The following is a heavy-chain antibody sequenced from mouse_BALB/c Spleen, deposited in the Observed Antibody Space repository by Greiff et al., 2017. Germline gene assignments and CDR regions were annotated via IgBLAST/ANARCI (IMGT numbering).Heavy chain of an antibody. Sequence: EVNLVESGGGLVQPGGSLRLSCATSGFTFTDYYMSWVRQPPGKALEWLGFIRNKANGYTTEYSASVKGRFTISRDNSQSILYLQMNTLRAEDSATYYCARDWPVGYFDVWGAGTTVTVSS. CDR2: IRNKANGYTT. V-gene: IGHV7-3*02. CDR1: GFTFTDYY. J-gene: IGHJ1*01. CDR3: ARDWPVGYFDV. D-gene: IGHD4-1*01.